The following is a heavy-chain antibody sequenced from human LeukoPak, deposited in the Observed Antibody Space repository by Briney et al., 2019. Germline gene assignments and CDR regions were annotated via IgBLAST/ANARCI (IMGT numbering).Heavy chain of an antibody. V-gene: IGHV3-21*06. CDR3: VRGGLYYGGY. D-gene: IGHD2-8*01. CDR1: GFTFSSYP. J-gene: IGHJ4*02. CDR2: ISSSSTYT. Sequence: GGSLRLSCAASGFTFSSYPMNWVRQAPGKGLEWVSSISSSSTYTFYADSVKGRFTISRDNAKNSLYLQMNSLRAEDTAVYYCVRGGLYYGGYWGQGILVTVSS.